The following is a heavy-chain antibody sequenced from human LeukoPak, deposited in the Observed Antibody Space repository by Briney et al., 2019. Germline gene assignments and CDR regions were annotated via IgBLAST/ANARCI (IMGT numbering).Heavy chain of an antibody. D-gene: IGHD6-13*01. CDR2: ISSNGGST. CDR3: AREYSSSLYYFDY. CDR1: GFTFSSYT. V-gene: IGHV3-64*01. Sequence: GGSLRLSCAASGFTFSSYTMHWVRQAPGKGLEYVSAISSNGGSTYYANSVKGRFTISRDNSKNTLYLQMGSLRAEDMAVYYCAREYSSSLYYFDYWGQGTLVTVSS. J-gene: IGHJ4*02.